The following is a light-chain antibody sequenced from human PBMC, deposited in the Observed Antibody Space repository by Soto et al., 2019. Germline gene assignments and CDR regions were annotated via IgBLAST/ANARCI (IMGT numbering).Light chain of an antibody. Sequence: EIVLTQSPATLSLSPGDRATLSCRASQNVRSDYFAWYQQKPGQAPRVIIFGVSTRASATPDRFRGSGSGTNFTLTISRLEPDDFALYYCQQYGNSPLTFGGGTKVDIK. CDR1: QNVRSDY. J-gene: IGKJ4*01. V-gene: IGKV3-20*01. CDR3: QQYGNSPLT. CDR2: GVS.